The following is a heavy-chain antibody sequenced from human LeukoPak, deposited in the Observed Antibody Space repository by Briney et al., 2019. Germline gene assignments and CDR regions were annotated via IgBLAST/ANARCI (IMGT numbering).Heavy chain of an antibody. Sequence: GGSLRLSCAASGFTFSSYAMSWVRQAPGEGLEWVSAISTSGGSTYYADSVKGRFTISRDNSKNTLSLQVNSLRAEDTAVYYCARERECNSNSCRWFDPWGQGTLVTVSS. CDR1: GFTFSSYA. CDR3: ARERECNSNSCRWFDP. J-gene: IGHJ5*02. CDR2: ISTSGGST. D-gene: IGHD2-2*01. V-gene: IGHV3-23*01.